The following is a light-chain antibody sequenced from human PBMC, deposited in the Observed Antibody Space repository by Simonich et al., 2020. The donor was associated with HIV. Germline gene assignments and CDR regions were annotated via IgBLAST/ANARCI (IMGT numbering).Light chain of an antibody. CDR3: QQYYTYPLT. V-gene: IGKV4-1*01. CDR2: WAS. J-gene: IGKJ4*01. Sequence: DIVMTQSPDSLAVSLGERATFNCKSSRSVLYSSNNKNYLAWYQQKPGQPPKLLIYWASPRESGVPDRSSASGSGTEFTLTISSLQAEDVAIYYCQQYYTYPLTFGGGTKVEIK. CDR1: RSVLYSSNNKNY.